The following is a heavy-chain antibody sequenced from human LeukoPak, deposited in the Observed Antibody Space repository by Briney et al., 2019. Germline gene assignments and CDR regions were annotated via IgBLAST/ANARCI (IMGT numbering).Heavy chain of an antibody. V-gene: IGHV1-18*01. CDR1: GYTFTVYG. Sequence: GASVRDSSKAPGYTFTVYGISCVRQAPGQGLEWMGWISAYNGNTNYAQKLQGRVTMTTDTSTSTAYMELRSLRSDDTAVYYCARVNLYNWNLSDYWARRPVDTVSS. CDR3: ARVNLYNWNLSDY. CDR2: ISAYNGNT. D-gene: IGHD1-7*01. J-gene: IGHJ4*02.